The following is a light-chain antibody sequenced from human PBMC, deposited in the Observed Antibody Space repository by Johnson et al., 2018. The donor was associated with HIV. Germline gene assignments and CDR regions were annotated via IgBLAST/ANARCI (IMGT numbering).Light chain of an antibody. CDR2: EKN. CDR3: VTWDSSLSAHYV. Sequence: QSVLTQPPSVSAAPGQKVTISCSGSSSNIGNNYVSWYQQLPGTAPKLLIYEKNKRPSGIPDRFSASKSGTSATLGITGLQTGDEADYSCVTWDSSLSAHYVFGSGTKVTVL. J-gene: IGLJ1*01. V-gene: IGLV1-51*02. CDR1: SSNIGNNY.